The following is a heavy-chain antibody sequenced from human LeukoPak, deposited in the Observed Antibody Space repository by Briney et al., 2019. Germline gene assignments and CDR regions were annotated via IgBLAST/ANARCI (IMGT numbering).Heavy chain of an antibody. J-gene: IGHJ5*02. CDR3: ARDTAAARNWFDP. V-gene: IGHV4-59*01. Sequence: SETLSLTCTVSGGSISSYYWSWIRQPPGKGLEWIGYNYYSGSTNYNPSLKSRVTMSVDTSKNQFSLKLSSVTAADTAVYYCARDTAAARNWFDPWGQGTLVTVSS. CDR2: NYYSGST. CDR1: GGSISSYY. D-gene: IGHD6-6*01.